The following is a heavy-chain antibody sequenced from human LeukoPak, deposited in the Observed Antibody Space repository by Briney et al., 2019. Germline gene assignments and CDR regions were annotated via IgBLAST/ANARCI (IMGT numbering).Heavy chain of an antibody. J-gene: IGHJ5*02. Sequence: PGGSLRLPCAASGFTFSSYWMSWVRQAPGKGLEWVANIKQDGSEKYYVDSVKGRFTISRDNAKHSLYLQMNSLRAEDTAVYYCARCDTYYDFWSGYAQNWFDPWGQGTLVTVSS. CDR1: GFTFSSYW. CDR2: IKQDGSEK. CDR3: ARCDTYYDFWSGYAQNWFDP. D-gene: IGHD3-3*01. V-gene: IGHV3-7*01.